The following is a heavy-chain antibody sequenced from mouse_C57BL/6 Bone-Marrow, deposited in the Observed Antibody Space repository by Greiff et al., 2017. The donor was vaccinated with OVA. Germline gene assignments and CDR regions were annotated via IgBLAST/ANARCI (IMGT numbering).Heavy chain of an antibody. CDR1: GYTFTDYY. CDR2: INPNNGGT. Sequence: EVQLQQSGPELVKPGASVKISCKASGYTFTDYYMNWVKQSHGKSLEWIGDINPNNGGTSYNQKFKGKATLTVDKSSSTAYMQLSSLTSEDSAVYYCARSPVVATDYAMDYWGQGTSVTVSS. D-gene: IGHD1-1*01. V-gene: IGHV1-26*01. J-gene: IGHJ4*01. CDR3: ARSPVVATDYAMDY.